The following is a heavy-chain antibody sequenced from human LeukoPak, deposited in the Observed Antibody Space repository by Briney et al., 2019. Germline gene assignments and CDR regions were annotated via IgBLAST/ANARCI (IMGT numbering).Heavy chain of an antibody. CDR2: ISYDGSNK. V-gene: IGHV3-30*04. D-gene: IGHD3-22*01. CDR1: GFTLSSYA. CDR3: ARDLGQYYDTSDNWFDP. J-gene: IGHJ5*02. Sequence: GGSLRLSCAASGFTLSSYAMHWVRQAPGKGLEWVAVISYDGSNKYYADSVKGRFTISRDNAKNTLNLQMNSLRAEDTAVYYCARDLGQYYDTSDNWFDPWGQGTLVTVSS.